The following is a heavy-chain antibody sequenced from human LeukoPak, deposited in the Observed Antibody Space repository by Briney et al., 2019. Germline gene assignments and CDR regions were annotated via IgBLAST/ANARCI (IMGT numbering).Heavy chain of an antibody. CDR3: ARGPPYCSGGSCYPSYYFDY. D-gene: IGHD2-15*01. V-gene: IGHV1-8*01. Sequence: ASVKVSCKASGYTFTSYDINWVRQATGQGLEWMGWMNPNSGNTGYAQKFQGRVTMTRNTSISTAYMELSSLRSEDTAVYYCARGPPYCSGGSCYPSYYFDYWGQGTLVTVSS. CDR1: GYTFTSYD. J-gene: IGHJ4*02. CDR2: MNPNSGNT.